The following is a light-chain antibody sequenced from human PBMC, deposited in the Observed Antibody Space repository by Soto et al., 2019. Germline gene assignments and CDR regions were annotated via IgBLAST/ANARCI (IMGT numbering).Light chain of an antibody. CDR1: QSIRSW. CDR3: HQYNSYPRT. CDR2: DAS. Sequence: DIQMTQSPSTLSASVGDRVTITCRASQSIRSWLAWYQQKPGKAPEPLIYDASSLNRGVPSRFSGSGSGTDFTLTISRLQPDDFATYYCHQYNSYPRTFGHGTKVDIK. J-gene: IGKJ1*01. V-gene: IGKV1-5*01.